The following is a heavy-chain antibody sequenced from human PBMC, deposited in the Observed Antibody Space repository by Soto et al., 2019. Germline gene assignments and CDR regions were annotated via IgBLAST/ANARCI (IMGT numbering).Heavy chain of an antibody. CDR2: IYPGDSDT. CDR3: AKLAAAGRSPRWFDP. D-gene: IGHD6-13*01. J-gene: IGHJ5*02. Sequence: PGESLKISCKGSGYSFISYWIGWVRQMPGKGLEWMGIIYPGDSDTRYSPSFQGQVTISADKSISTAYLQWSSLKASDTAMYYCAKLAAAGRSPRWFDPWGQGTLVTASS. CDR1: GYSFISYW. V-gene: IGHV5-51*01.